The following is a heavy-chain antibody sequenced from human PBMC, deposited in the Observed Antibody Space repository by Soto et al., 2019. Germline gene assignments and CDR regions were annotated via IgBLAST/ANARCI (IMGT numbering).Heavy chain of an antibody. CDR1: GGSVSNSA. CDR2: IIPIFGPA. D-gene: IGHD6-6*01. Sequence: QVQLVQSGAEVKKPGSSVRVSCKASGGSVSNSAISWLRQAPGQGLEWMGGIIPIFGPAIYARKFQVSFTISADESTGTAYMEFNNVRSDDTAVYYCGRGSSLTKVQYLGQGTLVTFAS. J-gene: IGHJ4*02. CDR3: GRGSSLTKVQY. V-gene: IGHV1-69*01.